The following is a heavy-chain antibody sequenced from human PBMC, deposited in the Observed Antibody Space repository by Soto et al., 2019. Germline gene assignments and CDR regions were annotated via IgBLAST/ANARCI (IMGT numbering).Heavy chain of an antibody. CDR3: ARDQSN. Sequence: GGSLRLSCAASGFTFSSYSMNWVRQAPGKGLEWVSYISTGSNTIYYADSVKGRFTISRDNAKNSLYLQMNSLRFEDTAVYYCARDQSNWGQGTLVTVSS. CDR1: GFTFSSYS. V-gene: IGHV3-48*01. CDR2: ISTGSNTI. J-gene: IGHJ4*02.